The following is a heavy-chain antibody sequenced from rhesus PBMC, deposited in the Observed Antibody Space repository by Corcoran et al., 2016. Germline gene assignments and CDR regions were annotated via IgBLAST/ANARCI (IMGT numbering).Heavy chain of an antibody. CDR2: IYGRGRTT. CDR1: GGFISSNY. V-gene: IGHV4-160*01. D-gene: IGHD3-9*01. Sequence: QAQLQESGPGLVKPSETLSLTCAVSGGFISSNYWSWLRQAPGKGLEWIGRIYGRGRTTTNHPSIKSVGTISTVPSKNQFSRKLRSVTAADTALDYCARSADDYGYYQTFDYWGQGVLVTVSS. J-gene: IGHJ4*01. CDR3: ARSADDYGYYQTFDY.